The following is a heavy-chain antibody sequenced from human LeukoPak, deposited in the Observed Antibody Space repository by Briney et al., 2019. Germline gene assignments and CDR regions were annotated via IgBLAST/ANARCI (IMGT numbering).Heavy chain of an antibody. J-gene: IGHJ3*02. CDR1: GLSFSSYS. D-gene: IGHD3-22*01. CDR2: ISDSGGST. CDR3: AKHLGSGYVSAFDI. V-gene: IGHV3-23*01. Sequence: GGSLRLSCAASGLSFSSYSMNWVRQAPGKGLEWVSGISDSGGSTYYADSVKGRFTISRDNSKNTLYLQMNSLRAEDTAVYYCAKHLGSGYVSAFDIWGQGTMVTVSS.